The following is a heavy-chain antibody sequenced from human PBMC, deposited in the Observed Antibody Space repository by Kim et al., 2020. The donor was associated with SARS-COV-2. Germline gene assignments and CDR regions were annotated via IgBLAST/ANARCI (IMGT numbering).Heavy chain of an antibody. J-gene: IGHJ6*01. CDR2: ISYDGSNK. CDR3: AKDLGYCSSTSCYDDYY. V-gene: IGHV3-30*18. CDR1: GFTFSSYG. Sequence: GGSLRLSCAASGFTFSSYGMHWVRQAPGKGLEWVAVISYDGSNKYYADSVKGRFTISRDNSKNTLYLQMNSLRAEDTAVYYCAKDLGYCSSTSCYDDYY. D-gene: IGHD2-2*01.